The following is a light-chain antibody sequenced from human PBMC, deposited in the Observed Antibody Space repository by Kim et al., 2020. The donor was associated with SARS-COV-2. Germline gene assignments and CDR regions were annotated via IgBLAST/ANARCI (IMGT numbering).Light chain of an antibody. CDR3: QQRTSWPTVT. J-gene: IGKJ4*01. CDR2: DAY. CDR1: QGISSY. Sequence: EIVLTQSPATLSLSPGERATLSCRASQGISSYLAWYQQKPGQAPRLLIYDAYNRATGIPARFSGSGSGTDFTLTISSLEPEDFAVYYCQQRTSWPTVTFGGGTKVDIK. V-gene: IGKV3-11*01.